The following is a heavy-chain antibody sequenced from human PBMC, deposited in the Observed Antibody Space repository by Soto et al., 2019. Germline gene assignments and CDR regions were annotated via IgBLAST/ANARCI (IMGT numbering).Heavy chain of an antibody. CDR1: GGSFSGYY. V-gene: IGHV4-34*01. J-gene: IGHJ4*02. Sequence: SETLSLTCAVYGGSFSGYYWSWIRQPPGKGLEWIGEINHSGGTNYNPSLKSRVTISVDTSKNQFSLKLSSVTAADTAVYYCARGVGGCSSTSCYVVGYDYWGQGTLVTVSS. CDR3: ARGVGGCSSTSCYVVGYDY. CDR2: INHSGGT. D-gene: IGHD2-2*01.